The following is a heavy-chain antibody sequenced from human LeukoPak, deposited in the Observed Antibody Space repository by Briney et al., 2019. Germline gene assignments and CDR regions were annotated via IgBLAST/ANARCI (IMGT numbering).Heavy chain of an antibody. V-gene: IGHV3-23*01. CDR1: GFTFNGYW. CDR2: ISGSGGST. CDR3: AKCPSYLYDSSAYFPYYFDS. D-gene: IGHD3-22*01. Sequence: GGSLRLSCAASGFTFNGYWMSWVRQAPGKGLEWVSAISGSGGSTYYADSVEGRCTISRDNFKNTLYLHMINLRAEDTAVYYCAKCPSYLYDSSAYFPYYFDSWGLGTLVTVSS. J-gene: IGHJ4*02.